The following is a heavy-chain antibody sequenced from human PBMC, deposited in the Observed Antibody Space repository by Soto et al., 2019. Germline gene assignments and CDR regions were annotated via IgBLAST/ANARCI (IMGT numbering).Heavy chain of an antibody. Sequence: PSETLSLTCTVSGGSISSYYWSWIRQPPGKGLKWIGYIYYSGSTNYNPSLKSRVTISVDTSKNQFSLKLSSVTAADTAVYYCARGRRVATKYYYYYYMDVWGKGTTVTVSS. D-gene: IGHD5-12*01. J-gene: IGHJ6*03. V-gene: IGHV4-59*01. CDR3: ARGRRVATKYYYYYYMDV. CDR1: GGSISSYY. CDR2: IYYSGST.